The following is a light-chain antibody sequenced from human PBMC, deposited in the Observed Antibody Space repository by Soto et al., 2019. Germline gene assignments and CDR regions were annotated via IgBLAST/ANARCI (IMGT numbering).Light chain of an antibody. CDR1: SSDVGGYNY. J-gene: IGLJ1*01. CDR2: EVS. CDR3: SSYAGSNSYV. Sequence: QSVLTQPPSASGSPGQSVTISCTGTSSDVGGYNYVSWYQYHPGKAPKLMIYEVSKRPSGVPDRFSGSKSGNTASLAVSGLQAEDEADYYCSSYAGSNSYVFGTGTKVTVL. V-gene: IGLV2-8*01.